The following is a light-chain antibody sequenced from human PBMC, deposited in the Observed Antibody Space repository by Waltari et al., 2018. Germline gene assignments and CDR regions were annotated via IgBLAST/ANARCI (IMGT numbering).Light chain of an antibody. CDR3: QQRSNWPLIT. V-gene: IGKV3-11*01. CDR2: DAS. CDR1: QSVSSY. Sequence: GERAPPSCRASQSVSSYLAWYQQKPGQAPRLLIYDASNRATGIPARFSGSGSGTDFTLTISSLEPEDFAVYYCQQRSNWPLITFGQGTRLEIK. J-gene: IGKJ5*01.